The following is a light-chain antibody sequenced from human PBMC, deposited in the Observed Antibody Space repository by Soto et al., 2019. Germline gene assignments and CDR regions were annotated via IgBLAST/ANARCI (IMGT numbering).Light chain of an antibody. CDR3: QQYYTTPWT. J-gene: IGKJ1*01. Sequence: DIVMTQSPDSLAVSLGERATINRKSSQSVLYSSDNKNYLAWYQQNPGQPPKLIISWASTRESGVPDRFSGSGSGTDFTLTISSLQAEDVSVYYCQQYYTTPWTFGQGTKVEIK. CDR1: QSVLYSSDNKNY. CDR2: WAS. V-gene: IGKV4-1*01.